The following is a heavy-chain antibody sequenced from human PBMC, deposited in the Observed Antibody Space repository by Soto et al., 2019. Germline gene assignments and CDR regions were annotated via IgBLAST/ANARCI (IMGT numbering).Heavy chain of an antibody. CDR2: ISGSGGST. Sequence: PGGSLRLSCAASGFTFSSYAMSWVRQAPGKGLEWVSAISGSGGSTYYADSVKGRFTISRDNSKNTLYLQMNSLRAEDTAVYYCAKDRYPMTTVTPVDYWGQGTLVTVSS. D-gene: IGHD4-17*01. CDR3: AKDRYPMTTVTPVDY. V-gene: IGHV3-23*01. J-gene: IGHJ4*02. CDR1: GFTFSSYA.